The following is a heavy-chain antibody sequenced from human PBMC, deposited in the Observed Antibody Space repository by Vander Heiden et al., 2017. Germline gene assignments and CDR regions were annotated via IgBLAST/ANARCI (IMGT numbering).Heavy chain of an antibody. D-gene: IGHD1-7*01. CDR3: ARARTTAHDAFDI. J-gene: IGHJ3*02. Sequence: QAQLVVSAGGLVEPVGSLRLSCAPAGLTFSDYYMNWIRQAPGKGLEWVSYISSGSSYTNYADSVKGRFTISRDNAKNSLYLQMNSLRAEDTAVYYCARARTTAHDAFDIWGQGTMVTVSS. CDR2: ISSGSSYT. V-gene: IGHV3-11*06. CDR1: GLTFSDYY.